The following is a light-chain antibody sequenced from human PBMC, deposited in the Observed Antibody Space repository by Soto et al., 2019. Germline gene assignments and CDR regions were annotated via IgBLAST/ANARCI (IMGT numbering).Light chain of an antibody. CDR3: LLYYGGARV. V-gene: IGLV7-43*01. Sequence: TVVTQEPSLTVSPGGTVTLTCASSTGAVTSGFYPNWFQQKPGQAPRPLIYNTNNKHSWTPARFSGSLLGGKAALTLSGVQPEDEAEYYCLLYYGGARVFGGGTKLTVL. J-gene: IGLJ2*01. CDR1: TGAVTSGFY. CDR2: NTN.